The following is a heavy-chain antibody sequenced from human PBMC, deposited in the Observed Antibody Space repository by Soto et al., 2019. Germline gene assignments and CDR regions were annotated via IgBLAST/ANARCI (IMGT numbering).Heavy chain of an antibody. CDR2: IYYSGST. CDR1: GGSISSGGYY. Sequence: SETLSLTCTVSGGSISSGGYYWSWIRQHPGKGLEWIGYIYYSGSTYYNPSLKSRVTISVDTSKNQFSLKLSSVTAAFTAVYYCARDSPLFGGSGSYYIPGYYYYGMDVWGQGTTVTVSS. V-gene: IGHV4-31*03. D-gene: IGHD3-10*01. CDR3: ARDSPLFGGSGSYYIPGYYYYGMDV. J-gene: IGHJ6*02.